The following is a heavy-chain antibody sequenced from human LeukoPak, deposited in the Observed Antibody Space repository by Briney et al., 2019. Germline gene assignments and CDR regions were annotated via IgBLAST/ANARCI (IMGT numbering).Heavy chain of an antibody. CDR1: GFTFSSYW. Sequence: PGGSLRLSCAASGFTFSSYWMSWVRQAPGKGLEWVSVIYSGGYTYYADSVKGRFTISRDNSKNTLYLQMNSLRAEDTAVYYCARDRGSGLDYWGQGTLVTVSS. CDR3: ARDRGSGLDY. CDR2: IYSGGYT. J-gene: IGHJ4*02. V-gene: IGHV3-66*01. D-gene: IGHD3-10*01.